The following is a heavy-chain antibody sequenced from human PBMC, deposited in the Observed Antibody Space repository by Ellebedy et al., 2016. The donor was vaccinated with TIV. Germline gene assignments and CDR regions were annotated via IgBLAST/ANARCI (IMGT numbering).Heavy chain of an antibody. CDR3: ARERMVRGVTHSAYHGMDV. CDR1: GFMFNNYW. J-gene: IGHJ6*02. D-gene: IGHD3-10*01. Sequence: GGSLRLXXAASGFMFNNYWISWVRQAPGKGLEWVANIKQDGSEKYYVDSVKGRFTISRDNAKNSLYLQMNSLRAEDTAVYYCARERMVRGVTHSAYHGMDVWGQGTTVTVSS. V-gene: IGHV3-7*01. CDR2: IKQDGSEK.